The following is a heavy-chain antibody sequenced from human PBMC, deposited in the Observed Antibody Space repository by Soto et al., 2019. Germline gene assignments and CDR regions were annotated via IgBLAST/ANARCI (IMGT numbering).Heavy chain of an antibody. Sequence: GGSLSLTCAGSGFTFGTYRINWVRQAQGKGLEWVSSISSRSDTSYADSVKGRFTISRDNAKNSLYLQMNSLRAEDTAVYYCARDRTVSGYYPPYWYYYGMDVWGQGTTVTVSS. D-gene: IGHD3-22*01. CDR2: ISSRSDT. J-gene: IGHJ6*02. V-gene: IGHV3-21*01. CDR1: GFTFGTYR. CDR3: ARDRTVSGYYPPYWYYYGMDV.